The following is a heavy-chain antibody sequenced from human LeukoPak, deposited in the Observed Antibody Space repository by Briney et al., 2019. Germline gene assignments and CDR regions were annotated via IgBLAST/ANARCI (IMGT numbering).Heavy chain of an antibody. CDR3: ARDGYGDYGLDY. CDR2: ISSSSSYI. D-gene: IGHD4-17*01. V-gene: IGHV3-21*01. Sequence: GGSLRLSCAASGFTFSSYGMHWVRQTPGKGLEWVSSISSSSSYIYYADSVKGRFTISRDNAKNSLYLQMNGLRAEDTAVYYCARDGYGDYGLDYWGQGILVTVSS. J-gene: IGHJ4*02. CDR1: GFTFSSYG.